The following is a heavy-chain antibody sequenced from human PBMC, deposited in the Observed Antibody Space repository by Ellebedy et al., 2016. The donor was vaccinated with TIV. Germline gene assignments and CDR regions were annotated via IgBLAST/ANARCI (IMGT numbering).Heavy chain of an antibody. D-gene: IGHD3-22*01. CDR3: TYYYDGSGYYYFDY. CDR2: IKSKADGGTT. J-gene: IGHJ4*02. V-gene: IGHV3-15*01. Sequence: GESLKISCATSGFTFKNAWMSWLRQAPGKGLEWVGRIKSKADGGTTDYAAPVKGRFTISRDDSKNTLYLQMNSLKTEDTAVYYCTYYYDGSGYYYFDYWGQGTLVSVSS. CDR1: GFTFKNAW.